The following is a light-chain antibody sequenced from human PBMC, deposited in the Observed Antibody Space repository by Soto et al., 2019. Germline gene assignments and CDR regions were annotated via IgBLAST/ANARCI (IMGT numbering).Light chain of an antibody. V-gene: IGKV3-20*01. CDR3: QGANSCPLT. CDR2: GAS. CDR1: QSVSSSY. Sequence: EMVLTQYPGTLYLYPGERATLSCRASQSVSSSYLAWYQQKPGHAPRLLIYGASSRATGVPARFSGSGSGTDFTLTITILQPEDFATYYSQGANSCPLTFDGGTKVDI. J-gene: IGKJ4*01.